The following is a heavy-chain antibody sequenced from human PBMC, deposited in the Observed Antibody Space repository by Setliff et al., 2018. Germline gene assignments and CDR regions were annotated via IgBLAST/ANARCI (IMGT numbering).Heavy chain of an antibody. CDR3: ARETYYYDSSGYYPYYFDY. CDR1: GFTFTNYA. CDR2: ILYDGSNK. V-gene: IGHV3-30*15. D-gene: IGHD3-22*01. Sequence: SLRLSCAASGFTFTNYAMSWVRQAPGKGLEWVAVILYDGSNKYYGDSVKGRFSISRDNFENTLYLQMSSLRAEDAAVYYCARETYYYDSSGYYPYYFDYWGQGTLVTVSS. J-gene: IGHJ4*02.